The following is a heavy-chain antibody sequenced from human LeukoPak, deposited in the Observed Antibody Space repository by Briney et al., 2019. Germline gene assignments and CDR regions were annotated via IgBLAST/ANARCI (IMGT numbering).Heavy chain of an antibody. CDR3: AKTGSTVTALNWFDP. D-gene: IGHD4-17*01. Sequence: GGSLRLSCAASGFTFSTNAMSWVRQAPGKGLEWVSGISRSGGSTYYADSVKGRFTISRDNSKNTLYLQMNSLRGGDTAVYYCAKTGSTVTALNWFDPWGQGTLVTVSS. CDR1: GFTFSTNA. V-gene: IGHV3-23*01. CDR2: ISRSGGST. J-gene: IGHJ5*02.